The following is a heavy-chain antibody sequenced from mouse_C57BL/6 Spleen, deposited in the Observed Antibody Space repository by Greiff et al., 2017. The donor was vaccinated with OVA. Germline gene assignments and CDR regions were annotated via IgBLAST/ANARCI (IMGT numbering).Heavy chain of an antibody. J-gene: IGHJ4*01. CDR1: GYTFTSYW. V-gene: IGHV1-52*01. D-gene: IGHD4-1*01. Sequence: QVQLQQPGAELVRPGSSVKLSCKASGYTFTSYWMHWVKQRPIQGLEWIGNIDPSDSETHYNQKFKDKATLTVDKSSSTAYMQLSSLTSEDSAVYYCARRTGDYAMDYWGQGTSVTVSS. CDR3: ARRTGDYAMDY. CDR2: IDPSDSET.